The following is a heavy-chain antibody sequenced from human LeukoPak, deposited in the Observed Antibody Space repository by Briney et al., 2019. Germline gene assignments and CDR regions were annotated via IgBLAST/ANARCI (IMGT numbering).Heavy chain of an antibody. J-gene: IGHJ6*02. D-gene: IGHD1-7*01. CDR2: IYYSGST. V-gene: IGHV4-61*01. Sequence: SETLSLTCTLSGGSTGSSSYYWSWIRQPPGKGLEWIGYIYYSGSTNYNPSLKSRVTISVDTSKNQFSLKLSSVTAADTAVYYCARDNWNYGSSMDVWGQGTTVTVSS. CDR1: GGSTGSSSYY. CDR3: ARDNWNYGSSMDV.